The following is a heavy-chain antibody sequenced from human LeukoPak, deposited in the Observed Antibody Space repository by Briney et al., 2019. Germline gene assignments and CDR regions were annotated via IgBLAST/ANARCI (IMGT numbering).Heavy chain of an antibody. J-gene: IGHJ4*02. V-gene: IGHV4-39*07. CDR2: INHSGST. CDR1: GGSISSSSYY. Sequence: SETLSLTCTVSGGSISSSSYYWSWIRQPPGKGLEWIGEINHSGSTNYSPFLKSRVTISVDTSKNQFSLKLSSVTAADTAVYYCARGALRWEAAWIYWGQGTLVTVSS. CDR3: ARGALRWEAAWIY. D-gene: IGHD5-12*01.